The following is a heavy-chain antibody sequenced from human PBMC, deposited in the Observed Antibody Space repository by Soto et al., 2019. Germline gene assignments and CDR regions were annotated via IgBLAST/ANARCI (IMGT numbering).Heavy chain of an antibody. CDR3: ARDKDRLQLGGNYYYILDV. D-gene: IGHD1-1*01. CDR1: GGTFSTSA. CDR2: IMPVFPTX. J-gene: IGHJ6*02. Sequence: SVKXSCKASGGTFSTSAISWVRQAPGQGLXWVGGIMPVFPTXXYAXNFQGRVTITADEXXTTXYLELXSLRADDTAVYYCARDKDRLQLGGNYYYILDVWGQGTAITVSS. V-gene: IGHV1-69*01.